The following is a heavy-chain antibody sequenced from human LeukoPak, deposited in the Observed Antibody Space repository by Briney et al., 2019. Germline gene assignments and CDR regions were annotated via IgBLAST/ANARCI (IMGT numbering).Heavy chain of an antibody. Sequence: SETLSLTCTVSGGSTRSVSYFWGWLRQPPGKNLEWIGSIHYSGRTYDNLSLRSRVNMSMDTSKNQISLKLRSVTAADTADYYCARVDASGWYLRHWGQGILVIVS. D-gene: IGHD6-19*01. CDR2: IHYSGRT. V-gene: IGHV4-39*07. CDR1: GGSTRSVSYF. CDR3: ARVDASGWYLRH. J-gene: IGHJ4*02.